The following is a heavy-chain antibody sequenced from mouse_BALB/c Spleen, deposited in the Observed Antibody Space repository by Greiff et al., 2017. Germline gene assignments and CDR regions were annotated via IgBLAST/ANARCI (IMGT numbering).Heavy chain of an antibody. CDR3: ARQGNYDYVYYAMDY. CDR2: ISSGGSYT. V-gene: IGHV5-6*01. D-gene: IGHD2-4*01. CDR1: GFTFSSYG. J-gene: IGHJ4*01. Sequence: EVKLQESGGDLVKPGGSLKLSCAASGFTFSSYGMSWVRQTPDKRLEWVATISSGGSYTYYPDSVKGRFTISRDNAKNTLYLQMSSLKSEDTAMYYCARQGNYDYVYYAMDYWGQGTSVTVSS.